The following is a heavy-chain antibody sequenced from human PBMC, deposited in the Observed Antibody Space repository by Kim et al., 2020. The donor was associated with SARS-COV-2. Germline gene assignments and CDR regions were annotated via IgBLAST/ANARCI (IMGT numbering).Heavy chain of an antibody. CDR2: IWYDGSNK. D-gene: IGHD3-22*01. V-gene: IGHV3-33*01. CDR1: GFTFSSYG. Sequence: GGSLRLSCAASGFTFSSYGMHWVRQAPGKGLEWVAVIWYDGSNKYYADSVKGRFTISRDNSKNTLYLQMNSLRAEDTAVYYCARGDSSGYYYAGALDFDYWGQGTLVTVSS. CDR3: ARGDSSGYYYAGALDFDY. J-gene: IGHJ4*02.